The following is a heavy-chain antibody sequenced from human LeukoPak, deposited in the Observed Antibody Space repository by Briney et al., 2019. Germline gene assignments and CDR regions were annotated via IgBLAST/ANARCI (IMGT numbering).Heavy chain of an antibody. D-gene: IGHD3-3*01. Sequence: PSETLSLTCAVYGGSFSGYYWSWIRQPPGKGLEWIGEINHSGSTNYNPSLKSRVTISVDTSKNQFSLKLSSVTAADTAVYYCARVGYDFWSGYYYGFFDYWGQGTLVTVSS. V-gene: IGHV4-34*01. J-gene: IGHJ4*02. CDR3: ARVGYDFWSGYYYGFFDY. CDR1: GGSFSGYY. CDR2: INHSGST.